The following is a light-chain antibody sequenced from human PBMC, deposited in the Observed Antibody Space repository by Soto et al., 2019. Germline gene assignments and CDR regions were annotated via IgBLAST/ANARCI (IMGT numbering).Light chain of an antibody. V-gene: IGKV2-28*01. CDR3: MQALQTTPLS. CDR1: QSLLHSNGYNY. Sequence: DIVMTQSPLSLPVTPGEPASISCRSSQSLLHSNGYNYLDWYLQKPGQSPQLLIYLGSNRASGAPDRFSGRGSGTDFTLKISRVEAEDVGVYYCMQALQTTPLSFGGGTKVEIK. J-gene: IGKJ4*01. CDR2: LGS.